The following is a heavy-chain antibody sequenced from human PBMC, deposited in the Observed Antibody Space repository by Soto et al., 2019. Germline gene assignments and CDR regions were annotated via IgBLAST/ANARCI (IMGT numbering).Heavy chain of an antibody. V-gene: IGHV3-53*01. D-gene: IGHD1-26*01. CDR3: ARDESGSYNGIAY. Sequence: LRLSCAASGFTVSSNHMNWVRQAPGKGLEWVSVIYNSDSTYYADSVRGRFTISRDNSKNTLYLQMNSLRAEDTAVYYCARDESGSYNGIAYWGQGTVVTVSS. CDR1: GFTVSSNH. J-gene: IGHJ4*02. CDR2: IYNSDST.